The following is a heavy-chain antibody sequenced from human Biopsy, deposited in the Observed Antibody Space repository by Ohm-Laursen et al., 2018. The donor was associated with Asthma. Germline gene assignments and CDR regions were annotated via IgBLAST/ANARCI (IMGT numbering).Heavy chain of an antibody. V-gene: IGHV1-18*01. Sequence: SVKVSCKTSGYTFNSAGITWVRQAPGQGLEWMGGISVYNGNTKVAQKLQDRVTMITDTSTSTAYMELRSLRSDDTAVYFCARAVNYSHYYGIDVWGQGTTVTVS. J-gene: IGHJ6*02. CDR3: ARAVNYSHYYGIDV. CDR1: GYTFNSAG. D-gene: IGHD3-10*01. CDR2: ISVYNGNT.